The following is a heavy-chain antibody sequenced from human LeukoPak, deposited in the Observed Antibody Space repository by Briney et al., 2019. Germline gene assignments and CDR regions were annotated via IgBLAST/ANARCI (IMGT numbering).Heavy chain of an antibody. V-gene: IGHV4-59*01. CDR2: IYYSGST. D-gene: IGHD5-18*01. CDR1: GGSISSYY. CDR3: ARVGGYSSVNPMDV. Sequence: PSETLSLTCTVSGGSISSYYWSWIRQPPGKGLEWIGYIYYSGSTNYNPSLKSRVTISVDTSKNQFSLKLSSVTAAATAVYYCARVGGYSSVNPMDVWGKGPTVTVSS. J-gene: IGHJ6*04.